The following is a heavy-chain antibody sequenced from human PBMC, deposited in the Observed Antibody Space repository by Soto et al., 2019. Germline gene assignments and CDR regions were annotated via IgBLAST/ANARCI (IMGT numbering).Heavy chain of an antibody. CDR2: ISAHNGNT. CDR3: ARGRYGDY. D-gene: IGHD1-1*01. CDR1: GYTFTSYG. Sequence: QVHLVQSGAEVKKPGASVKVSCKASGYTFTSYGITWVRQAPGQGLEWMGWISAHNGNTDYAQKLQGRVIVTRDTSTSTAYMELRSLRYDDTAVYYCARGRYGDYWGQGALVNVS. J-gene: IGHJ4*02. V-gene: IGHV1-18*01.